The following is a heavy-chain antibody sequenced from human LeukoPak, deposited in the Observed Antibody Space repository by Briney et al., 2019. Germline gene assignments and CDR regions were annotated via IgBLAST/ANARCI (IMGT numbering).Heavy chain of an antibody. CDR1: GFTFSSYD. D-gene: IGHD6-19*01. V-gene: IGHV3-13*01. CDR2: IGTAGDT. Sequence: GGSLRLSCAASGFTFSSYDMHWVRHATGKGLEWVSAIGTAGDTYYPGSVKGRFTISRENAKNSLYLQMNSLRAGDTAVYYCARGKYSSGWMGADYFDYWGQGTLVTVSS. J-gene: IGHJ4*02. CDR3: ARGKYSSGWMGADYFDY.